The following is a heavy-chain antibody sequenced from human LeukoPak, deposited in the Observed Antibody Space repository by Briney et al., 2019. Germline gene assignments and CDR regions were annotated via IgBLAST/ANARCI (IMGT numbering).Heavy chain of an antibody. CDR3: ARGDVLLWFGESRPDAFDI. Sequence: SETLSLTCTVSGGSISSYYWSWIRQVPGKGLEWIAYIYYIGSTDYNPSLKSRVTISVDTSKNQFSLKLSSVTAADTVVYYCARGDVLLWFGESRPDAFDIWGQGTMVTVSS. J-gene: IGHJ3*02. CDR2: IYYIGST. D-gene: IGHD3-10*01. V-gene: IGHV4-59*08. CDR1: GGSISSYY.